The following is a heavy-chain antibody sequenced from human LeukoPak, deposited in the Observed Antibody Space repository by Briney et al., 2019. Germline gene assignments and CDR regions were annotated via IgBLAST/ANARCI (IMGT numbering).Heavy chain of an antibody. CDR1: GFTLSSYW. D-gene: IGHD6-19*01. Sequence: GGSLRLSCAASGFTLSSYWMHWVRQAPGKGLVWVSRINSDGSSTSYADSVKGRFTISRDNAKNTLYLQMNSLRAEDTAVYYCARDDGWLGWFDPWGQGTLVTVSS. CDR3: ARDDGWLGWFDP. J-gene: IGHJ5*02. CDR2: INSDGSST. V-gene: IGHV3-74*01.